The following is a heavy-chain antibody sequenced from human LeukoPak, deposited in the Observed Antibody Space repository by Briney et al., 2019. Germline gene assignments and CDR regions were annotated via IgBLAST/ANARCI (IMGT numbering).Heavy chain of an antibody. V-gene: IGHV3-15*01. CDR3: TKDHGSGSYYFDY. CDR1: GFTFNNVW. D-gene: IGHD3-10*01. Sequence: PGGFLRLSWAAAGFTFNNVWMSWVRQAAEKGLGWVVRIKSKTDSGTADYAAPVKRRITISTDDFNNTLYLEMNSLKTEDTAVYYCTKDHGSGSYYFDYWGQGTLVTVSS. J-gene: IGHJ4*02. CDR2: IKSKTDSGTA.